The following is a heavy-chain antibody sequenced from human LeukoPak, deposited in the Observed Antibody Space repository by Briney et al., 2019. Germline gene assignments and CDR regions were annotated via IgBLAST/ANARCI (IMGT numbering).Heavy chain of an antibody. V-gene: IGHV3-30*04. CDR1: GFTFSSYV. D-gene: IGHD2-8*01. Sequence: GGSLRLSCAASGFTFSSYVMHWVRQAPGKGLEWVAIISYDGSNEYYADSVKGRFTISRDNAKNSLYLQMNSLRAEDTAIYYCARALYVASWFDPWGQGTLVTVSS. CDR3: ARALYVASWFDP. J-gene: IGHJ5*02. CDR2: ISYDGSNE.